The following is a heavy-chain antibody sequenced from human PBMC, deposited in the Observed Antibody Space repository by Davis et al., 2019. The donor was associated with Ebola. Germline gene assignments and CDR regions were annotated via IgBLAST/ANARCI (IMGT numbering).Heavy chain of an antibody. CDR3: ARDLEENVVRWFGEFDP. D-gene: IGHD3-10*01. Sequence: ASVKVSRKASGYTFTSYAMHWLRQAPGQRLEWMGWLNTNTRNPTYAQAFTGRFVFSLDTSVSTAYLQISSLKAEDTAVYYCARDLEENVVRWFGEFDPWGQGTLVTVSS. V-gene: IGHV7-4-1*02. J-gene: IGHJ5*02. CDR1: GYTFTSYA. CDR2: LNTNTRNP.